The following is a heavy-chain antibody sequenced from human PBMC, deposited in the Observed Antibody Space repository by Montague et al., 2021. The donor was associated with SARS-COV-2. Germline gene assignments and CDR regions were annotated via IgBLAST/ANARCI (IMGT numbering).Heavy chain of an antibody. D-gene: IGHD2-8*02. CDR2: INYSGST. CDR3: ARDLVAGGIDV. V-gene: IGHV4-59*01. J-gene: IGHJ6*02. Sequence: SETLSLTCTVSGGSISSYYWSWIRQPQGKGLEWIGYINYSGSTNYNPSLKSRVTISVDTSKNQFSLKLSSVTAADTAVYYCARDLVAGGIDVWGQGTTVTVSS. CDR1: GGSISSYY.